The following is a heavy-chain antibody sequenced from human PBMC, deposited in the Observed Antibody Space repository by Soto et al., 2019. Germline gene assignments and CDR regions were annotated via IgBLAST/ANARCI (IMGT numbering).Heavy chain of an antibody. CDR1: GYSFTNFW. V-gene: IGHV5-51*01. D-gene: IGHD3-10*01. CDR3: ATGRYYYYGMDV. CDR2: IYPSDSDT. J-gene: IGHJ6*02. Sequence: PGESLKISCKGSGYSFTNFWIAWVRQMPGKGLEWMGIIYPSDSDTRYIPSFQGQVTISADKSINTAYLQWSSLKASDTAMYYCATGRYYYYGMDVWGQGTTVTVSS.